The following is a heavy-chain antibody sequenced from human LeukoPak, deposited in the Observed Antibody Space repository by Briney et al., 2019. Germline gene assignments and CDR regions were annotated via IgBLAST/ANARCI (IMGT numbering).Heavy chain of an antibody. J-gene: IGHJ4*02. CDR2: ISSSGSTI. CDR3: AREAGRGYSYGYPETRPDY. V-gene: IGHV3-11*01. CDR1: GFTFSDYY. Sequence: MTGGSLRLSCAASGFTFSDYYMSWIRQAPGKGLEWVSYISSSGSTIYYADSVKGRFTISRDNAKNSLYLQMNSLRAEDTAVYYCAREAGRGYSYGYPETRPDYWGQGTLVTVSS. D-gene: IGHD5-18*01.